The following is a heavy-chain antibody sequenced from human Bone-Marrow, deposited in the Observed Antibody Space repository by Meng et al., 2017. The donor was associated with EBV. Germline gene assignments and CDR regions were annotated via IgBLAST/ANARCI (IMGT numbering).Heavy chain of an antibody. J-gene: IGHJ2*01. D-gene: IGHD6-19*01. Sequence: QVQLQESGPGLVQPSGTLSLTCAVSGGSISSSYWWSWVRQPPGKGLEWIGEISHSGSTNYNPSLKSRVTISVDKSKNQFSLKLNSVTAADTAVYYCATDRAVAGHRYFDLWGRGTLVTVSS. CDR1: GGSISSSYW. V-gene: IGHV4-4*02. CDR3: ATDRAVAGHRYFDL. CDR2: ISHSGST.